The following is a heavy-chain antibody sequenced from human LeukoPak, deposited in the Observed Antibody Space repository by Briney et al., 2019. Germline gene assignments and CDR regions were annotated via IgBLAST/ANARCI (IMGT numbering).Heavy chain of an antibody. CDR2: IIPILGIA. V-gene: IGHV1-69*04. CDR3: ARSSLGYCSGGSCYSEYYFDY. J-gene: IGHJ4*02. Sequence: SVKVSCKASGGTFSSYAISWVRQAPGQGLEWMGRIIPILGIANYTQKFQGRVTITADKSTSTAYMELSSLRSEDTAVYYCARSSLGYCSGGSCYSEYYFDYWGQGTLVTVSS. D-gene: IGHD2-15*01. CDR1: GGTFSSYA.